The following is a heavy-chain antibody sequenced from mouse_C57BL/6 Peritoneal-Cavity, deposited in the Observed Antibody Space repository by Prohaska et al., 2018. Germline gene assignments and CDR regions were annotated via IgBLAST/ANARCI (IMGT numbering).Heavy chain of an antibody. J-gene: IGHJ2*01. CDR1: TDYY. CDR3: ARGIRQGGFDY. D-gene: IGHD2-12*01. CDR2: INPNNGGT. Sequence: TDYYMNWVKQSHGKSLEWIGDINPNNGGTSYNQKFKGKATLAVDKSSSTADMQLSSLTSEDSAVYYCARGIRQGGFDYWGQGTTLTVSS. V-gene: IGHV1-26*01.